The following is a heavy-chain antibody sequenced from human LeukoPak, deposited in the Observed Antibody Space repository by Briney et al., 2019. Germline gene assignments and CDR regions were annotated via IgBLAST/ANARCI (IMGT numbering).Heavy chain of an antibody. CDR1: GFTVRSNY. Sequence: GGSLRLSCGAYGFTVRSNYMSWVPQAPGKGLECVSSISSSSSYIYYADSVKGRFTISRDNAKKSLYRQMYSLRAEDTAVNYCARPYYYDSSGYYDYWGQGTLVTVSS. D-gene: IGHD3-22*01. J-gene: IGHJ4*02. CDR3: ARPYYYDSSGYYDY. CDR2: ISSSSSYI. V-gene: IGHV3-21*01.